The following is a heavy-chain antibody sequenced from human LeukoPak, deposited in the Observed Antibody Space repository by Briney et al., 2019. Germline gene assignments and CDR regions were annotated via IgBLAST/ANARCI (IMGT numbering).Heavy chain of an antibody. CDR2: IGGGGPTA. CDR3: ARGFLGGTDQYFDS. J-gene: IGHJ4*02. Sequence: GGSLRLSCAASGFTFSTYAMNWVRQAPAKGLEWVSTIGGGGPTADYADSVKDRFTISRDNSKNTLYLQMNSLRAEDTAVYFCARGFLGGTDQYFDSWGQGTLVTVSS. CDR1: GFTFSTYA. D-gene: IGHD6-19*01. V-gene: IGHV3-23*01.